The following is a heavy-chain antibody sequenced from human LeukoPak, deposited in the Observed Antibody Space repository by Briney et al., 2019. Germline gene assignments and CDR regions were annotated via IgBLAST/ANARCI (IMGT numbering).Heavy chain of an antibody. CDR1: GYTFTCYY. CDR2: INPNSGGT. D-gene: IGHD6-19*01. CDR3: ARESQGGSSGWTYDAFDI. Sequence: ASVKVSCKASGYTFTCYYMHWVRQAPGQGLEWMGWINPNSGGTNYAQKFQGRVTMTRDTSISTAYMELSRLRSDDTAVYYCARESQGGSSGWTYDAFDIWGQGTMVTVSS. J-gene: IGHJ3*02. V-gene: IGHV1-2*02.